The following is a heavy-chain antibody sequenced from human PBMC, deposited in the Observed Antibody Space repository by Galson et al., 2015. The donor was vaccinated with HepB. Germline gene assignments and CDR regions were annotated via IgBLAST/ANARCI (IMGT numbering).Heavy chain of an antibody. J-gene: IGHJ4*02. V-gene: IGHV3-74*01. Sequence: LRLSCAASGFIFSNYWMHWVRQAPGKGLMWVSGVKSDGSSTTYADSVQGRFTISRDNAKNTLYLQMNSLRAEDTAVYYCASGRVYYDSTGYKIFDYWGQGILVTVSS. CDR3: ASGRVYYDSTGYKIFDY. D-gene: IGHD3-22*01. CDR2: VKSDGSST. CDR1: GFIFSNYW.